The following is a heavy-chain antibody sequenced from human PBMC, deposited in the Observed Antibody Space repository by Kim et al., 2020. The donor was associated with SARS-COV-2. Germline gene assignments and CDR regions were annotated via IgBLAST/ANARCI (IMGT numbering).Heavy chain of an antibody. CDR2: IYYSGSS. J-gene: IGHJ2*01. V-gene: IGHV4-39*01. CDR1: GGSISRSSYY. CDR3: ARACPQEWYFDL. Sequence: SETLSLTCTVSGGSISRSSYYWAWIRQPPGKELEWIGRIYYSGSSYSNPSLKSRVTLSVDTSKNQFSLNLRSVTAADTAVYYCARACPQEWYFDLWGRGTLVTVSS.